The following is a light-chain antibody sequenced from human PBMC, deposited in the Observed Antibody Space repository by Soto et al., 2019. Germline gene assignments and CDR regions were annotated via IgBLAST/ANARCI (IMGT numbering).Light chain of an antibody. Sequence: EIVLTQSPGTLSLSPGERATLSCRASQSVTSSYLAWYQQKPGQAPRLVMYGASIRTSGIPARFSGSGSGTDFTLTISRLEPEDFAVYYCQQYVRSPWTFGQGTKVEIK. CDR2: GAS. V-gene: IGKV3-20*01. CDR1: QSVTSSY. CDR3: QQYVRSPWT. J-gene: IGKJ1*01.